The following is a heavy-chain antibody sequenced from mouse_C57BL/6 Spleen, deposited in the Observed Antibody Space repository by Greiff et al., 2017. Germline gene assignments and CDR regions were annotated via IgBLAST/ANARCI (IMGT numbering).Heavy chain of an antibody. D-gene: IGHD1-1*01. V-gene: IGHV1-72*01. J-gene: IGHJ1*03. Sequence: QVQLQQPGAELVKPGASVKLSCKASGYTFTSYWMHWVKQRPGRGLGWIGRIDPNSGGTKYNEKFKSKATLTVDKPSSTAYMQLSSLTSEDSAVYYCARRYYYGSSYGYFDVWGTGTTVTVSS. CDR3: ARRYYYGSSYGYFDV. CDR2: IDPNSGGT. CDR1: GYTFTSYW.